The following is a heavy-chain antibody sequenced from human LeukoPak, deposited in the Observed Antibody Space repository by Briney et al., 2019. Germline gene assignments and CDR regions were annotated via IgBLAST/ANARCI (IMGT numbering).Heavy chain of an antibody. D-gene: IGHD2-2*01. Sequence: GASVKVSCKASGYTFTSYAMHWVRQAPGQRLEWMGWINAGNGNTKYSQEFQGRVTITRDTSASTAYMELSSLRFEDTAVYYCARGRLIGAPDERYYLDYWGQGTLVTVSS. CDR1: GYTFTSYA. J-gene: IGHJ4*02. CDR3: ARGRLIGAPDERYYLDY. V-gene: IGHV1-3*03. CDR2: INAGNGNT.